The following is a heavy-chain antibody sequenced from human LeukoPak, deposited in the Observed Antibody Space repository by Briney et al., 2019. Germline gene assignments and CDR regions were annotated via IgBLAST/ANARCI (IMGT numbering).Heavy chain of an antibody. CDR1: GGSISSGSYY. CDR2: IYTSGST. V-gene: IGHV4-61*02. CDR3: ARDPQGFGAGTFDY. J-gene: IGHJ4*02. D-gene: IGHD3-10*01. Sequence: SETLSLTCTVSGGSISSGSYYWSWIRQPAGKGLEWIGRIYTSGSTNYNPSLKSRVTISVDTSKNQFSLQLNSVTPEDTAVYYCARDPQGFGAGTFDYWGQGTLVTVSS.